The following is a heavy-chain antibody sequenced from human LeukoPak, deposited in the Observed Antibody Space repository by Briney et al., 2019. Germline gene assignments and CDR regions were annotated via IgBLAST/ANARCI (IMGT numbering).Heavy chain of an antibody. CDR3: ARGLQWLVPVYFDY. J-gene: IGHJ4*02. D-gene: IGHD6-19*01. Sequence: SVKVSCKASGGTFSSYAISWVRQAPGQGLEWMGRIIPILGIANYAQKFQGRVTITADKSTSTAYMELSSLRSEDTAVYYCARGLQWLVPVYFDYWGQGTLVTVSS. CDR2: IIPILGIA. V-gene: IGHV1-69*04. CDR1: GGTFSSYA.